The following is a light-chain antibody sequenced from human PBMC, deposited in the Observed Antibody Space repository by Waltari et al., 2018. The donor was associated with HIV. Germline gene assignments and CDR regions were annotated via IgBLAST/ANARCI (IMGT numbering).Light chain of an antibody. V-gene: IGKV1-27*01. CDR2: AAS. J-gene: IGKJ3*01. CDR3: QKYNSAPPFT. CDR1: QGISNY. Sequence: DIQLTQSPSFLSASVGDRVTITCRASQGISNYLAWYQQKPGKVPKLLIYAASTLQSGVPSRFSGSGFGTDFTLTISSLQPEDVATYFCQKYNSAPPFTFGPGTKVDIK.